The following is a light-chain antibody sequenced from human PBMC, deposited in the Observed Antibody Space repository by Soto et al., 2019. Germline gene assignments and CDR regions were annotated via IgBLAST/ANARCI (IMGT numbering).Light chain of an antibody. CDR1: SSDIGCYNY. CDR2: DVS. V-gene: IGLV2-14*03. Sequence: QSVLTRPASVSGSPGQSIAVSCTGTSSDIGCYNYVSWYQHPPGKAPKLLIYDVSNRPSGVSNRFSVSKSGYTASLTISGFQAEDEADYYCSSHSSTSTHVFGTGTNSPS. CDR3: SSHSSTSTHV. J-gene: IGLJ1*01.